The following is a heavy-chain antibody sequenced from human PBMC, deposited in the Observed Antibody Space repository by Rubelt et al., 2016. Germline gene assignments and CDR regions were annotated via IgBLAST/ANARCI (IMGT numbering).Heavy chain of an antibody. J-gene: IGHJ5*02. CDR3: ARGGRVVRGFTHNWFDP. Sequence: QMQLQESSPGLVKPSETLSLSCSVSGGSFSDYYWSWIRQPPGKGLAWIGHSYYSGTTNYSPSLKSRVTISLDPSKNEVSLNLNSGTAADTAGYYCARGGRVVRGFTHNWFDPWGQGALVTVSS. CDR1: GGSFSDYY. V-gene: IGHV4-59*12. D-gene: IGHD3-10*01. CDR2: SYYSGTT.